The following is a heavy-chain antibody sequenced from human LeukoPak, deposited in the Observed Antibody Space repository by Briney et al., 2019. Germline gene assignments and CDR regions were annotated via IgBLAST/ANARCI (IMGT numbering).Heavy chain of an antibody. Sequence: SETLSLTCTVSGGSISSYYWSWIRQPPGKGLEWIGYIYNSGSTNYNPSLKSRVTISVDTSKNQLSLQMTSVTAADTAVYYCARGAHGYVGWFDSWGQGTLVTVSS. CDR1: GGSISSYY. J-gene: IGHJ5*01. CDR2: IYNSGST. D-gene: IGHD3-16*01. V-gene: IGHV4-59*01. CDR3: ARGAHGYVGWFDS.